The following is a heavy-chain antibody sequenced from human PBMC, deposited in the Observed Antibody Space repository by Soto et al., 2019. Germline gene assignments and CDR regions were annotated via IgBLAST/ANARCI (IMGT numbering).Heavy chain of an antibody. J-gene: IGHJ4*02. CDR1: GGTFSSYA. CDR3: ARGVWVAPEPYYFDY. D-gene: IGHD7-27*01. V-gene: IGHV1-69*13. CDR2: IIPIFGTA. Sequence: SVKVSCKASGGTFSSYAISWVRQAPGQGLECMGGIIPIFGTANYAQKFQGRVTITADESTSTAYMEMSSLRSEDTALYYCARGVWVAPEPYYFDYWGQGTLVTVSS.